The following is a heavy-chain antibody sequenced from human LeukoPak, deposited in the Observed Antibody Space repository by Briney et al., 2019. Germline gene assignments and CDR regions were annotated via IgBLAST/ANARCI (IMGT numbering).Heavy chain of an antibody. CDR1: GFTFSSYG. J-gene: IGHJ6*03. CDR3: AKDLCYYYYMDV. CDR2: IWYDGSNK. Sequence: GGSLRLSCAASGFTFSSYGMHWVRQAPGKGLEWVAVIWYDGSNKYYADSVKGRFTISRDNSKNTLYLQMNSLRAEDTAVYYCAKDLCYYYYMDVWGKGTTVTVSS. V-gene: IGHV3-33*06.